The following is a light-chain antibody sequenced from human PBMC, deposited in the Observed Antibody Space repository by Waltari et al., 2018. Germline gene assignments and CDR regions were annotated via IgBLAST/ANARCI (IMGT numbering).Light chain of an antibody. CDR2: GAS. J-gene: IGKJ5*01. V-gene: IGKV3-15*01. CDR1: QSVSFT. CDR3: QQYNSWLAA. Sequence: LVIPHSPSTLSVSPEAGATLSCRASQSVSFTLTWYQQKPGQAPRLLIYGASTRATGIPARFSGSGSGTEFTLTISSLQSEDFAVYYCQQYNSWLAAFGQGTRLEIK.